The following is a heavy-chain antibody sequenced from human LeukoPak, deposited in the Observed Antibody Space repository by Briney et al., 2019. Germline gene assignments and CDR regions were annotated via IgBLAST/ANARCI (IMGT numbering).Heavy chain of an antibody. CDR1: GGSISSYY. CDR3: ARHDPYYYVSSCYYSDWYFDL. D-gene: IGHD3-22*01. V-gene: IGHV4-59*08. CDR2: IYYSGST. Sequence: PSETLSLTCTVSGGSISSYYWSWIRQPPGKGLEWIGYIYYSGSTYYSPSLKNPVTISVDTSKNQFSLKLSPVTAADTAVYYCARHDPYYYVSSCYYSDWYFDLWGRGTLVTVSS. J-gene: IGHJ2*01.